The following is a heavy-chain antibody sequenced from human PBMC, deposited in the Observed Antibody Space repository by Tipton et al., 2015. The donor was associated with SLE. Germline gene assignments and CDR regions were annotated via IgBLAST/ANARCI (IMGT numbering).Heavy chain of an antibody. V-gene: IGHV4-4*08. CDR3: ARPSGSGWYYLDF. CDR1: GASIRSHY. Sequence: LRLSCTVSGASIRSHYWSWIRQPPGKGLEWIGFVYTSGNTKYNSSFKSRVTISLDTSKNQISLRMTSVTAADTAVYFCARPSGSGWYYLDFWGQGTLVTVSS. D-gene: IGHD6-19*01. CDR2: VYTSGNT. J-gene: IGHJ4*02.